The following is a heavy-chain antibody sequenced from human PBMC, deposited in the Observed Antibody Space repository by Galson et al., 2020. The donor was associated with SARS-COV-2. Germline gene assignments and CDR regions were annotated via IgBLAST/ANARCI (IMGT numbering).Heavy chain of an antibody. Sequence: QLGESLKISCAASGFTFSSYAMHWVRQAPGKGLEWVAVISYDGSNKYYADSVKGRFTISRDNSKNTLYLQMNSLRAEDTAVYYCARDQSGIVVVPAAMSYWGQGTLVTVSS. J-gene: IGHJ4*02. CDR3: ARDQSGIVVVPAAMSY. V-gene: IGHV3-30*04. CDR1: GFTFSSYA. D-gene: IGHD2-2*01. CDR2: ISYDGSNK.